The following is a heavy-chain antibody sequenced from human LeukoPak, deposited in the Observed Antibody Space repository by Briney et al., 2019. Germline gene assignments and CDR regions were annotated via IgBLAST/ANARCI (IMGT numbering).Heavy chain of an antibody. Sequence: PSETLSLTCTVSGGSISSRSYYWDWIRQPPGKGLEWIGTVYYSGTTYYNPSLKSRVTISIDSSKNQFSLKVRSVTAADTAVYSCARRRDQGDYFDYWGQGTLFTVSS. J-gene: IGHJ4*02. CDR2: VYYSGTT. CDR1: GGSISSRSYY. V-gene: IGHV4-39*01. CDR3: ARRRDQGDYFDY.